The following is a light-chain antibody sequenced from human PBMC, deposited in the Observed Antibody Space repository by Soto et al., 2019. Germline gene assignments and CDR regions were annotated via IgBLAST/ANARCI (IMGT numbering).Light chain of an antibody. Sequence: DIQMTQSPSTLSASVGDRVTITCRASQSISSWLAWYQQKPGEAPKLLIYDASSLESGVPPRFSGSGSGTEYTLTISSLQPDDFATYYCQQYNSYSYTFGQGTKLEIK. CDR3: QQYNSYSYT. CDR2: DAS. J-gene: IGKJ2*01. V-gene: IGKV1-5*01. CDR1: QSISSW.